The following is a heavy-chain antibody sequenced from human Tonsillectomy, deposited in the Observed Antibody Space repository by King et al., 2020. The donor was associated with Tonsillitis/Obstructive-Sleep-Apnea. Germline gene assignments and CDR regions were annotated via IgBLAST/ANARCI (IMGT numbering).Heavy chain of an antibody. D-gene: IGHD4-11*01. V-gene: IGHV2-5*02. CDR3: AHLGRDYIPPVYYYYYMDV. CDR2: IYWDGEK. Sequence: ITLKESGPTLVKPTQTLTLTCAFSGFSLSTSGVGVGWVRQPPGKALEWLSLIYWDGEKRYSPSLKSRLTITKDTSKNQVVLTLTNMDPVDTATYYCAHLGRDYIPPVYYYYYMDVWGKGTTVTVSS. CDR1: GFSLSTSGVG. J-gene: IGHJ6*03.